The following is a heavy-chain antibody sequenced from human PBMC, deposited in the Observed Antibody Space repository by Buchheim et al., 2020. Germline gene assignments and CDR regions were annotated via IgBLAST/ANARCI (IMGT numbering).Heavy chain of an antibody. V-gene: IGHV4-59*01. J-gene: IGHJ3*02. Sequence: QVQLQESGPGLVKPSETLSLTCTVSGGSISSYYWSWIRQPPGKGLEWIGYIYYSGSTNYNPSLKSRVTISVDTSQNQFSLKRSSVTAADTAVYYCAKVRHYYDSSWLLDYAFDIWGQGT. CDR2: IYYSGST. D-gene: IGHD3-22*01. CDR1: GGSISSYY. CDR3: AKVRHYYDSSWLLDYAFDI.